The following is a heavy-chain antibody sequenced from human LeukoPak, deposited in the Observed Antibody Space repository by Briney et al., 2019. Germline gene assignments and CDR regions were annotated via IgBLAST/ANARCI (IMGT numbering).Heavy chain of an antibody. Sequence: GGSLRLSCAASGFTFSDYGMHWVRQAPGKGLEWVAVISYDGSNKYYADSVKGRFTLSRDNSKNTLYLQMNRLRTEDTAVYYCAKVKTSSFYYFENWGQGTLVTVSS. D-gene: IGHD2-2*01. CDR3: AKVKTSSFYYFEN. CDR2: ISYDGSNK. V-gene: IGHV3-30*18. CDR1: GFTFSDYG. J-gene: IGHJ4*02.